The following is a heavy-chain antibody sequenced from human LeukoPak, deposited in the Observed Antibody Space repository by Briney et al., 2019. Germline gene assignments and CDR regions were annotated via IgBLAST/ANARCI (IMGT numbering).Heavy chain of an antibody. CDR3: ARASDSSGYYAPQHYFDY. V-gene: IGHV1-18*01. D-gene: IGHD3-22*01. CDR1: GYTFTSYG. CDR2: ISAYNGNT. Sequence: EASVKVSCKASGYTFTSYGISWVRQAPGQGLEWMGWISAYNGNTNYAQKLQGRVTMTRDTSTSTVYMELSSLRSEDTAVYYCARASDSSGYYAPQHYFDYWGQGTLVTVSS. J-gene: IGHJ4*02.